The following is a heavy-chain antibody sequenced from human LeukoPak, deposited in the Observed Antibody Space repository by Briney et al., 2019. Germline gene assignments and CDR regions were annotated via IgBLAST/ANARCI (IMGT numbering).Heavy chain of an antibody. CDR2: TSGSGVST. V-gene: IGHV3-23*01. CDR1: GFTFSSYA. CDR3: GEQLVPKI. Sequence: GGSLRLSCAASGFTFSSYAMSWVRQAPGKGLEWVSATSGSGVSTYYADSVKGRFTISRDNSKNTLYLQMNSLRAEDTAVYCCGEQLVPKIRGQGTLVTVSS. J-gene: IGHJ4*02. D-gene: IGHD6-13*01.